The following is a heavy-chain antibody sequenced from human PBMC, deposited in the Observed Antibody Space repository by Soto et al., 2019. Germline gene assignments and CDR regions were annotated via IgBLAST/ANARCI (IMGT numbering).Heavy chain of an antibody. CDR3: AKDDGSGWPCYFDA. J-gene: IGHJ2*01. CDR1: GFTFTNYA. V-gene: IGHV3-23*01. D-gene: IGHD6-19*01. Sequence: VQLLESGGGLEQPGGSLRLSCGASGFTFTNYAMTWVRQAPGKGLEWVAAIDLTGGTFYANSVKGRFTVSRDNSKNTLYLQMSSLTLEDTALYHCAKDDGSGWPCYFDAWGRGTLVTIPS. CDR2: IDLTGGT.